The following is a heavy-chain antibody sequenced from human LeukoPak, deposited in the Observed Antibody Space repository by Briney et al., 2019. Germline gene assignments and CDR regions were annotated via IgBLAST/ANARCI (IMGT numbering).Heavy chain of an antibody. CDR1: GFTFSSYA. CDR2: ISGSGGST. D-gene: IGHD3-22*01. Sequence: GGSLRLTCAASGFTFSSYAMSWVRQAPGKGLEWVSAISGSGGSTYYADSVKGRFTISRDNSKNTLYLPMNSLRAEDTAVYYCAKSIDSSGYYYYYGMDVWGQGTTVTVSS. J-gene: IGHJ6*02. CDR3: AKSIDSSGYYYYYGMDV. V-gene: IGHV3-23*01.